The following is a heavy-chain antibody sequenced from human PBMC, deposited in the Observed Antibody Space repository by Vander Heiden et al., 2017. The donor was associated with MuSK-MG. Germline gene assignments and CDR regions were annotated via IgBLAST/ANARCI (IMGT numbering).Heavy chain of an antibody. CDR3: ARHDGVVRGEDY. J-gene: IGHJ4*02. D-gene: IGHD3-10*02. CDR2: IDPSDSYT. Sequence: DVQQVHSGADVKQQGEPMRNRRKRSGYGFTSYCISWVRQMPGKGLEWMGRIDPSDSYTNYSPSFQCHVTISADKSISTAYLQWSSLKASDTAMYYCARHDGVVRGEDYWGQRTLVTVSS. V-gene: IGHV5-10-1*03. CDR1: GYGFTSYC.